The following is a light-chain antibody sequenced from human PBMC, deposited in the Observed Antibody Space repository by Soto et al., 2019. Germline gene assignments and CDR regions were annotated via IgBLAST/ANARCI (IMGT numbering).Light chain of an antibody. CDR3: QQYYSTPRT. Sequence: DIVMTQSPDSLAVSLGERATINCKSSQSVLYSSNNKNYLAWYQQKPGHPPKLLIYWASTRESGVPDRFSGSESGTDFTLTISSLQAEDVAVYYCQQYYSTPRTFGQGTKVEIK. J-gene: IGKJ1*01. CDR2: WAS. V-gene: IGKV4-1*01. CDR1: QSVLYSSNNKNY.